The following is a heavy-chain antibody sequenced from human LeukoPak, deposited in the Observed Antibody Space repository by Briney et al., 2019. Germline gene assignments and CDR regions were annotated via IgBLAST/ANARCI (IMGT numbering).Heavy chain of an antibody. CDR2: MSGSGSST. CDR3: AKTSWNPESDWIPP. J-gene: IGHJ5*02. V-gene: IGHV3-23*01. CDR1: AFTFTTSA. Sequence: GGSLRLSCAASAFTFTTSAMNWVRQAPGKGLEWVSGMSGSGSSTYYADSVKGRFTISRDNSKNTLYLQMNSLRAEDTAVYYCAKTSWNPESDWIPPWGQGTLVIVP. D-gene: IGHD1-1*01.